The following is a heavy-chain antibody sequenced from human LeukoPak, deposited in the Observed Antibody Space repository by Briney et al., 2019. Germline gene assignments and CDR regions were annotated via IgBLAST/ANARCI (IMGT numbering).Heavy chain of an antibody. J-gene: IGHJ4*02. CDR1: GGSISTYY. CDR2: IHYKGST. V-gene: IGHV4-59*01. Sequence: SETLSLTCTVSGGSISTYYWSWIRQPPGKGLEWIGYIHYKGSTNYNPSLKSRVTISVDTSKNQFSLKLSSVTAADTAVYYCATDNSYGSGSYYTWGQGTLVTVSS. D-gene: IGHD3-10*01. CDR3: ATDNSYGSGSYYT.